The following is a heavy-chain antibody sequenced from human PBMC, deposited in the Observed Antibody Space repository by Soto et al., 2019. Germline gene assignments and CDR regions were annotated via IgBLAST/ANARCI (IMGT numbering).Heavy chain of an antibody. Sequence: ASVKVSCKASGYTFTSYAMHWVRQAPGQRLEWMGWINAGNGNTKYSQKFQGRVTITSDTSASTAFMELSSLRSEDTAVYYCARESGRCITTSCYAWFDPWGQGTLVTVSS. D-gene: IGHD2-2*01. CDR3: ARESGRCITTSCYAWFDP. V-gene: IGHV1-3*01. CDR2: INAGNGNT. J-gene: IGHJ5*02. CDR1: GYTFTSYA.